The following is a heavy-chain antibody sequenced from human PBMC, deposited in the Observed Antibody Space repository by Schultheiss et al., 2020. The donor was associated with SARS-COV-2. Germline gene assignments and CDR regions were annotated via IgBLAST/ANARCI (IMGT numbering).Heavy chain of an antibody. CDR1: GFTFSSYS. CDR3: ARDSDSRCSSTSCYTNWFDP. D-gene: IGHD2-2*02. V-gene: IGHV3-21*01. CDR2: ISSSSSYI. Sequence: GESLKISCAASGFTFSSYSMNWVRQAPGKGLEWVSSISSSSSYIYYADSVKGRFTISRDNAKNSLYLQMNSLRAEDTAVYYCARDSDSRCSSTSCYTNWFDPWGQGTLVTVSS. J-gene: IGHJ5*02.